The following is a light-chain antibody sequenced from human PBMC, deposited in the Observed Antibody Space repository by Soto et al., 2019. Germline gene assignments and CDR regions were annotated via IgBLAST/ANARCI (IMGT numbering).Light chain of an antibody. Sequence: EIVLTQSPGTLSLSPEERATPSCRASQSVSSSYLAWYQQKPGQAPRLLIYGASSRATGIPDRFSGSGSGTDFTLTISRLEPEDFAVYYCQQYGSSTWTFGQGTKVDIK. CDR3: QQYGSSTWT. CDR1: QSVSSSY. J-gene: IGKJ1*01. V-gene: IGKV3-20*01. CDR2: GAS.